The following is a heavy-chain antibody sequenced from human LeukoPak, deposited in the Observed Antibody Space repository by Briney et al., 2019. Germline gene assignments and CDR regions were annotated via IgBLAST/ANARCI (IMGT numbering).Heavy chain of an antibody. V-gene: IGHV3-21*01. J-gene: IGHJ6*03. CDR3: AREKAPGDYYYMDA. CDR1: XFTXXXXX. CDR2: ISSSSSYI. Sequence: RLXXAAXXFTXXXXXMNXVRXXXXXXXXXXSSISSSSSYIYYADSVKGRFTISRDNAKNSLYLQMNSLRAEDTAVYYCAREKAPGDYYYMDAWGKGTTVTVSS. D-gene: IGHD3-10*01.